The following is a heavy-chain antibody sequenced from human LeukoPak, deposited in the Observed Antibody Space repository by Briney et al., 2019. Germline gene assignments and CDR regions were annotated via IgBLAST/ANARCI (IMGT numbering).Heavy chain of an antibody. D-gene: IGHD6-19*01. J-gene: IGHJ4*02. CDR1: GFTLSSYS. V-gene: IGHV3-48*01. CDR2: ISSSSSTI. CDR3: ARDPPYSSGWLLVSNPYFDY. Sequence: GGSLRLSCAASGFTLSSYSMNWVRQAPGKGLEWVSYISSSSSTIYYADSVKGRFTTSRDNAKNSLYLQMNSLRAEDTAVYYCARDPPYSSGWLLVSNPYFDYWGQGTLVTVSS.